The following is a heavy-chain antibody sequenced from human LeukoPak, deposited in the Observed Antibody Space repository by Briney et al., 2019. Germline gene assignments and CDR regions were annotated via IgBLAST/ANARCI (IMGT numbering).Heavy chain of an antibody. D-gene: IGHD2-15*01. J-gene: IGHJ4*02. V-gene: IGHV3-23*01. CDR2: IRGSGTRT. Sequence: GGSLRLSCAASRFTFNNYAMSWVRQAPGKGLEWVSGIRGSGTRTFYADSVKGRFSISRDNSKNTLYLQMNSLRAEDTALYYCAKTPSGVAGSPFEYWGQGTLVTVSS. CDR3: AKTPSGVAGSPFEY. CDR1: RFTFNNYA.